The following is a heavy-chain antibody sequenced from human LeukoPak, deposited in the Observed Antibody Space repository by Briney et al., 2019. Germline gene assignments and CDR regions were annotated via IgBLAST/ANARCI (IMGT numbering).Heavy chain of an antibody. J-gene: IGHJ5*02. D-gene: IGHD3-10*01. CDR2: IYYSGST. V-gene: IGHV4-59*01. CDR1: GGSISSYY. Sequence: SETLSLTCTVSGGSISSYYWSWIRQPPGKGLEWIGYIYYSGSTNYNPSLKSRVTISVDTSKNQFSLKLSSVTAADTAVYYCARTSGRFGERDWFDPWGQGTLVTVSS. CDR3: ARTSGRFGERDWFDP.